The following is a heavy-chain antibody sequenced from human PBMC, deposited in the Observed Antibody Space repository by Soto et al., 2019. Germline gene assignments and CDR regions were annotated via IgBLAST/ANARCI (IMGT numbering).Heavy chain of an antibody. CDR3: ARAEGELGGSGSPKLLRGAFDP. J-gene: IGHJ5*02. D-gene: IGHD3-10*01. CDR2: IYYSGST. V-gene: IGHV4-31*03. CDR1: GGSISSGGYY. Sequence: QVQLQESGPGLVKPSQTLSLTCTVSGGSISSGGYYWSWIRQHPGKGLEWIGYIYYSGSTYYNPSLKSRVTISVDTSKNQFSLKLSSVTAADTAVYYCARAEGELGGSGSPKLLRGAFDPWGQGTLVTVSS.